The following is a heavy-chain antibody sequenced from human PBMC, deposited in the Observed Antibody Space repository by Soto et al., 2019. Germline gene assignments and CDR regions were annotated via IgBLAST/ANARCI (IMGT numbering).Heavy chain of an antibody. Sequence: PSETLSLTCSVSGDSISDYYWSWIRQPAGKGLEWIGRFYNPGSTKSNPSLKSRVTMSADTSKNQVSLSLKSVTAADTATYYCARVPTFYCGGDCYFFDYWGQGTLVTVSS. D-gene: IGHD2-21*02. CDR3: ARVPTFYCGGDCYFFDY. V-gene: IGHV4-4*07. CDR2: FYNPGST. CDR1: GDSISDYY. J-gene: IGHJ4*02.